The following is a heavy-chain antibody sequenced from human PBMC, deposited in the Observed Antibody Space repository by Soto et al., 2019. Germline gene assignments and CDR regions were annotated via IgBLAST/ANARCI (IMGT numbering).Heavy chain of an antibody. J-gene: IGHJ4*02. CDR3: AGDIAAAGMVDY. CDR1: GGSFSGYY. V-gene: IGHV4-34*01. D-gene: IGHD6-13*01. CDR2: INHSGST. Sequence: SETLSLTCAVYGGSFSGYYWSWIRQPPGKGLEWIGEINHSGSTNYNPSLKSRVTISVDTSKNQFSLKLSSVTAADTAVYYCAGDIAAAGMVDYWGQGTLVTVSS.